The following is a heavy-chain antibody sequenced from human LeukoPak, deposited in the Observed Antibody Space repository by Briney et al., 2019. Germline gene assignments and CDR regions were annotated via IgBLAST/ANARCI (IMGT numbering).Heavy chain of an antibody. J-gene: IGHJ4*02. V-gene: IGHV1-8*01. CDR3: ARGVNGFDY. Sequence: ASVKVSCKASGYTFTSYDINWVRQAIGQGLEWMGWMSPNSGNTGYAQKCQGRVTMTRNTSISTAYMELSSLRSEVSAVYYCARGVNGFDYWGQGTLVTVSS. CDR1: GYTFTSYD. CDR2: MSPNSGNT. D-gene: IGHD3-22*01.